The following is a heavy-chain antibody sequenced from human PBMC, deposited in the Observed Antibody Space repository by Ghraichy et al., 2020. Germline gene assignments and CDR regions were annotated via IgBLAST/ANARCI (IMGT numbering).Heavy chain of an antibody. CDR2: IYSGGST. V-gene: IGHV3-53*01. D-gene: IGHD6-6*01. Sequence: GSLRLSCAASGFTVSSNYMSWVRQAPGKGLEWVSVIYSGGSTYYADSVKGRFTISRDNSKNTLYLQMNSLRAEDTAVYYCARIKYSSSSRSYYYYMDVWGKGTTVTVSS. CDR3: ARIKYSSSSRSYYYYMDV. CDR1: GFTVSSNY. J-gene: IGHJ6*03.